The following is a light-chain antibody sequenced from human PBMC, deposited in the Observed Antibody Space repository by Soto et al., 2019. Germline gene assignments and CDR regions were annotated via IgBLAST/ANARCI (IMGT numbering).Light chain of an antibody. J-gene: IGLJ2*01. Sequence: QSALTQPASVSGSPGQSITISCTGTSSDVGGYNYVSWYQQHPGKAPKLMIYVVSNRPSGVSNRFSGSKSGNTASLTISGLQAEDEADYSCSSYTSSSTPVVFGGGTKLTVL. V-gene: IGLV2-14*01. CDR1: SSDVGGYNY. CDR2: VVS. CDR3: SSYTSSSTPVV.